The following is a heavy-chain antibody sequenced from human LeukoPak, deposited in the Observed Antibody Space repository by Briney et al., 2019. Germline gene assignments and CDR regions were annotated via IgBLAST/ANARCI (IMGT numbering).Heavy chain of an antibody. J-gene: IGHJ4*02. Sequence: GGSLRLSSAASGFTFSSYAMSWVRQAPGKGLEWVSAISGSGGSTYYADSVKGRFTISRDNSKNTVYLQMNSLRAEDTAVYYCAKTTIGYSSGRYPGWPVDYWGQGTLVTVSS. CDR3: AKTTIGYSSGRYPGWPVDY. V-gene: IGHV3-23*01. D-gene: IGHD6-19*01. CDR1: GFTFSSYA. CDR2: ISGSGGST.